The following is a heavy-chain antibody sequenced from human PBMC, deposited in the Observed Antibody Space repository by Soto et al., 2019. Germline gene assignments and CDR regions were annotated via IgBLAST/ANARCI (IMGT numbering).Heavy chain of an antibody. CDR3: ARDTSSSYYYGMDV. CDR1: GGSISSGGYY. CDR2: IYYSGST. V-gene: IGHV4-31*03. Sequence: QVQLQESGPGLVKPSQTLSLTCTVSGGSISSGGYYWSWIRQHPGKGLEWIGYIYYSGSTYYNPSLKSRVTISVDTSKNQFSLKLSSVTAADTAVYYCARDTSSSYYYGMDVWGQGTTVTVSS. D-gene: IGHD1-1*01. J-gene: IGHJ6*02.